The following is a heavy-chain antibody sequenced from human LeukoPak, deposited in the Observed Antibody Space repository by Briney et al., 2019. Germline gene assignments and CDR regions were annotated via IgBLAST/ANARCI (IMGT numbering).Heavy chain of an antibody. V-gene: IGHV3-30*18. CDR3: AKSYSWVTTSPWFDP. CDR2: ISYDGSNK. CDR1: GFTFSSYG. Sequence: GGSLRLSCAASGFTFSSYGMHWVRQAPGKGLGWVAVISYDGSNKYYADSVKGRFTISRDNSKNTLYLQMNSLRAEDTAVYYCAKSYSWVTTSPWFDPWGQGTLVTVSS. J-gene: IGHJ5*02. D-gene: IGHD4-17*01.